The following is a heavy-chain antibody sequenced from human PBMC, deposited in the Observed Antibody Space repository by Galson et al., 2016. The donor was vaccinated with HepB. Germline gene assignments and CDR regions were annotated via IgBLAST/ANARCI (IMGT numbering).Heavy chain of an antibody. CDR1: QLSISSSA. V-gene: IGHV3-23*01. CDR3: ARCSLYSSGCCNSFDT. D-gene: IGHD6-19*01. Sequence: SLRLSCAVSQLSISSSAMSWVRQAPGKGLEWVSSISAGGGSEYTDSVKGRFTTSRDIYKNTLYLQMSSLRAEDTAVYYCARCSLYSSGCCNSFDTWGQGTLVTVSS. J-gene: IGHJ5*02. CDR2: ISAGGGSE.